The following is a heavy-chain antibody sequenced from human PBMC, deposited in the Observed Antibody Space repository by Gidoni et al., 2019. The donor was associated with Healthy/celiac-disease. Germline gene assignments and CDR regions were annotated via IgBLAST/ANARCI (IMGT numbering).Heavy chain of an antibody. J-gene: IGHJ4*02. CDR3: ARGGGYCSGGSCYSAGSFDY. CDR1: GGSISRGDYY. D-gene: IGHD2-15*01. CDR2: IYYSGST. V-gene: IGHV4-30-4*01. Sequence: QVPLQESGPGLVKPSQTLSLTCPVSGGSISRGDYYWRWIRQPPGKGLEWIGYIYYSGSTYYNPSLKSRVTISVDTSKNQFSLKLSSVTAADTAVYYCARGGGYCSGGSCYSAGSFDYWGQGTLVTVSS.